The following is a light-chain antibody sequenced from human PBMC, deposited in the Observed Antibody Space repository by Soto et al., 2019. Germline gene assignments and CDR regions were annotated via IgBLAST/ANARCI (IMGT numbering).Light chain of an antibody. CDR3: NSWTRSSTYV. J-gene: IGLJ1*01. CDR1: SSDVGGYNY. CDR2: DVS. Sequence: QSELTQPASVSGFPGHSISISCTETSSDVGGYNYVSWYQQHPGKAPKLMIYDVSNRPSGVSNRFSGSKSGNTASLTISGFQVEDEADYDFNSWTRSSTYVFGTGTKVTVL. V-gene: IGLV2-14*01.